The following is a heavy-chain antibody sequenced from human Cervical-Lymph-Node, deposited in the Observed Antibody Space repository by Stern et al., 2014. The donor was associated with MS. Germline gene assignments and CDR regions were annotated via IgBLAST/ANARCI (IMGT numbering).Heavy chain of an antibody. CDR2: ISGYNDDT. Sequence: DQLVESGSEVKKPGASVKVSCKASGYTFTNYGISWVRQAPGQGLEWMGWISGYNDDTNYVEKFQGRVTMTTDTSTNTAYMELRSLRSDDTAVYYCARDPHIAVAGTGGGFDPWGQGTLVTVSS. CDR1: GYTFTNYG. J-gene: IGHJ5*02. CDR3: ARDPHIAVAGTGGGFDP. V-gene: IGHV1-18*01. D-gene: IGHD6-19*01.